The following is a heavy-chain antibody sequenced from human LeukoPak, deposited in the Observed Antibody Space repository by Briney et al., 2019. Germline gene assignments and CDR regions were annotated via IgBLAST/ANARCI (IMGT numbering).Heavy chain of an antibody. CDR1: GGSISSGGYY. CDR3: ARESPYHGMDV. CDR2: IYYSGST. J-gene: IGHJ6*02. V-gene: IGHV4-31*03. Sequence: SETLSLTCTVSGGSISSGGYYWSWIRQHPGKGLEWVGYIYYSGSTYYNPSLKSRVTISVDTSKNQFSLKLSSVTAADTAVYYCARESPYHGMDVWGQGTTVTVSS.